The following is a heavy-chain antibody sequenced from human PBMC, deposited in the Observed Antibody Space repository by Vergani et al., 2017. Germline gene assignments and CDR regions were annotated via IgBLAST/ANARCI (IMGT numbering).Heavy chain of an antibody. CDR2: ISGSGGST. CDR3: AKVPLLWFGEPQSPPFDY. Sequence: EVQLLESGGGLVQPGGSLRLSCAASGFTFSSYAMSWVRQAPGKGLEWVSAISGSGGSTYYADSVKGRFTISSDNSKNTLYLQMNSLRAEDTAVYYCAKVPLLWFGEPQSPPFDYWGQGILVTVSS. CDR1: GFTFSSYA. D-gene: IGHD3-10*01. J-gene: IGHJ4*02. V-gene: IGHV3-23*01.